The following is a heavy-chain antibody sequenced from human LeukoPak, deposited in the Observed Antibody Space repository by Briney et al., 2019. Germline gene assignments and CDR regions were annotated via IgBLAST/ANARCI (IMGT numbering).Heavy chain of an antibody. Sequence: GGSLRLSCAASGFTFSDYYMSWIRQAPGKGLAGVSYISSSGSTIYYADTVKGRFTISRDNAKNSLYLQMNSLRAEDTAVYYCANGRYSYGYKNAFDIWGQGTMVTVSS. CDR1: GFTFSDYY. V-gene: IGHV3-11*04. CDR2: ISSSGSTI. J-gene: IGHJ3*02. D-gene: IGHD5-18*01. CDR3: ANGRYSYGYKNAFDI.